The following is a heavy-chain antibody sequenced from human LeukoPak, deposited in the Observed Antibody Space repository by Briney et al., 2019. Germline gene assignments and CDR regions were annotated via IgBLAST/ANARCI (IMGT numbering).Heavy chain of an antibody. CDR2: ISAYNGNT. D-gene: IGHD3-22*01. CDR3: ARDPGVRYYYDSSGYYYHWFDP. V-gene: IGHV1-18*01. Sequence: EASVKVSCKASGYTFTSYGISWVRQAPGQGLEWMGWISAYNGNTNYAQKLQGRVTMTTDTSTSTAYMELRSLRSDDTAVYYCARDPGVRYYYDSSGYYYHWFDPWGQGTLVTVSS. J-gene: IGHJ5*02. CDR1: GYTFTSYG.